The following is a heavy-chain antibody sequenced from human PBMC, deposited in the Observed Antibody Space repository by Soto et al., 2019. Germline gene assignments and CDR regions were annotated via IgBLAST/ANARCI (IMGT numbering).Heavy chain of an antibody. CDR3: ARVTSMVRGVIDNWFDP. J-gene: IGHJ5*02. CDR1: GGTFSSYA. V-gene: IGHV1-69*01. Sequence: QVPLVQSGAEVKTPGSSVTVSCKASGGTFSSYAIHWVRQAPGQGLEWMGGIIPMYGPAKYAQRFQGRVTITSDESTTTVYMDVSSLTSQDTAFYYCARVTSMVRGVIDNWFDPWGHGTLVTVSS. CDR2: IIPMYGPA. D-gene: IGHD3-10*01.